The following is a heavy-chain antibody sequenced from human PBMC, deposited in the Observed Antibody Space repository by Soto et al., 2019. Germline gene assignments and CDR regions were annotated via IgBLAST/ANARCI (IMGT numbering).Heavy chain of an antibody. D-gene: IGHD1-26*01. CDR3: ASYSGSHYYGMDV. Sequence: PSETLSLTCTVSGGSISSSSYYWGWIRQPPGKGLEWIGSIYYSGSTYYNPSLKSRVTISVDTSKNQFSLKLSSVTAADTAVYYCASYSGSHYYGMDVWGQGTTVTVSS. V-gene: IGHV4-39*01. CDR2: IYYSGST. CDR1: GGSISSSSYY. J-gene: IGHJ6*02.